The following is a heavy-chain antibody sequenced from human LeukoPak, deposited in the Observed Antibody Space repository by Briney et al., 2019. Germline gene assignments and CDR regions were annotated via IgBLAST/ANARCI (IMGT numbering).Heavy chain of an antibody. Sequence: PGRSLRLSCAASGFTFDDYAMHWVRQAPGKGLEWVSGISWNSGGIDYADSVKGRFTISRDNSKNTLYLQMNSLRAEDTAVYYCARAGTAARPEYWGQGTLVTVSS. CDR3: ARAGTAARPEY. V-gene: IGHV3-9*01. CDR1: GFTFDDYA. J-gene: IGHJ4*02. CDR2: ISWNSGGI. D-gene: IGHD6-6*01.